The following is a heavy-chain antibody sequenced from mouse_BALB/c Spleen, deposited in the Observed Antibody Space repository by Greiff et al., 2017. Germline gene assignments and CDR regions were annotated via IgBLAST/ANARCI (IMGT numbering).Heavy chain of an antibody. Sequence: EVMLVESGGGLVQPGGSLRLSCATSGFTFTDYYMSWVRQPPGKALEWLGFIRNKANGYTTEYSASVKGRFTISRDNSQSILYLQMNTLRAEDSATYYCARDRGSSYDYAMDYWGQGTSVTVSS. J-gene: IGHJ4*01. V-gene: IGHV7-3*02. CDR3: ARDRGSSYDYAMDY. CDR1: GFTFTDYY. CDR2: IRNKANGYTT. D-gene: IGHD1-1*01.